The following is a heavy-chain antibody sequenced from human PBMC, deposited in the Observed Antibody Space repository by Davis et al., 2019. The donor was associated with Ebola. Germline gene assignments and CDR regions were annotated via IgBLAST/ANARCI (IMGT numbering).Heavy chain of an antibody. Sequence: GGSLRLSCAASGFTFSSYGMHWVRQAPGKGLEWVAVIWYDGSNKYYADSVKGRFTISRDNSKNTLYLQMNSLRAEDTAVYYCARMPLDYYYGMDVWGKGTTVTVSS. CDR3: ARMPLDYYYGMDV. J-gene: IGHJ6*04. CDR2: IWYDGSNK. V-gene: IGHV3-33*08. CDR1: GFTFSSYG. D-gene: IGHD2-2*01.